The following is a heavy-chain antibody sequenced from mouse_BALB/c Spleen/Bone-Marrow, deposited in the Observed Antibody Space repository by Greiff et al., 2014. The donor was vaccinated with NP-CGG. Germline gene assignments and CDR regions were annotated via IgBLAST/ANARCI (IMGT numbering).Heavy chain of an antibody. J-gene: IGHJ2*01. Sequence: VQLQQPGPELVKPGASVKISCKASGYTFTDYNMHWVKQSHGKSLEWIGYIHPYNGGTGYNQKFKSKATLTVDNSSSTAYMELRSLTSEDSAVYYCARDDGYYDYWGQGTTLTVSS. CDR2: IHPYNGGT. D-gene: IGHD2-3*01. V-gene: IGHV1S29*02. CDR1: GYTFTDYN. CDR3: ARDDGYYDY.